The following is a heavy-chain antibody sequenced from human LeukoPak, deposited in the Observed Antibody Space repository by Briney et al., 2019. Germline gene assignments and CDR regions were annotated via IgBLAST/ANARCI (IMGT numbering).Heavy chain of an antibody. CDR2: ISYDGSNK. V-gene: IGHV3-30*18. D-gene: IGHD2-2*01. J-gene: IGHJ4*02. CDR3: AKEGYCSSTSCYWFDD. CDR1: GFTFSSYG. Sequence: PGRSLRLSCAASGFTFSSYGMHWVRQAPGKGLEWVAVISYDGSNKYYADSVKGRFTISRDNSKNTLYLQMNSLRAEDTAVYYCAKEGYCSSTSCYWFDDWGQGTLVTVSS.